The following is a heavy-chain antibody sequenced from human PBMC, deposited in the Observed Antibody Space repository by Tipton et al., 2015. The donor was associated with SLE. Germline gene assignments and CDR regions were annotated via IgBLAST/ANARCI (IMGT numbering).Heavy chain of an antibody. J-gene: IGHJ5*02. V-gene: IGHV4-61*08. CDR1: GGSISSAGYY. D-gene: IGHD5-24*01. CDR3: ARMRGGYNAHH. Sequence: TLSLTCTVSGGSISSAGYYWTWIRQPPGKGLEWIGYISYSGSTNYNPSVRSRVSISLDTSKNQFSLKVKSVTTADTAVYYCARMRGGYNAHHWGQGILVTVSS. CDR2: ISYSGST.